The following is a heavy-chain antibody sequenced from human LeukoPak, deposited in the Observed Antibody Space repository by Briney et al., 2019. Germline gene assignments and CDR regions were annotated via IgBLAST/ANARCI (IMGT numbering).Heavy chain of an antibody. J-gene: IGHJ3*02. CDR1: GYSFTNYW. D-gene: IGHD5-24*01. Sequence: GESLKISCKGSGYSFTNYWIGCVRQMPWKNLESIGIIYPGDSDTRYSPSFQGQVTISADKSINTAYLQWSSLKASDTAMSYCARHRRDGYNYDGFDIWGQGTMVTVSS. V-gene: IGHV5-51*01. CDR2: IYPGDSDT. CDR3: ARHRRDGYNYDGFDI.